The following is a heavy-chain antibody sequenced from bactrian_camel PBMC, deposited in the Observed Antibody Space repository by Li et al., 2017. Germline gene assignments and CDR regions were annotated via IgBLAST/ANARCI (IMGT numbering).Heavy chain of an antibody. V-gene: IGHV3S9*01. D-gene: IGHD2*01. CDR2: IDTHGGT. CDR1: GFTSDDFD. CDR3: AAGRSEWRYSVRLCVEHPAVDGLNY. J-gene: IGHJ4*01. Sequence: HVQLVESGGGSVQAGGSLRLSCTASGFTSDDFDMGWYRHVPENECLLVSSIDTHGGTYYEDSVKGRFTISQDNGKKTVNLEMNNLKPEDTATYYCAAGRSEWRYSVRLCVEHPAVDGLNYWGQGTQVTVS.